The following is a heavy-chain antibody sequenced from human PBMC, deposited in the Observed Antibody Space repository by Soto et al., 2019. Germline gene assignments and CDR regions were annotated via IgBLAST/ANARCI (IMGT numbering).Heavy chain of an antibody. CDR1: GYTLTELS. V-gene: IGHV1-24*01. D-gene: IGHD1-26*01. CDR3: ATVIGSYKTDYYYGMDV. J-gene: IGHJ6*02. CDR2: FDPEDGET. Sequence: ASVKGSCKVSGYTLTELSMHWVRQAPGKGLEWMGGFDPEDGETIYAQKFQGRVTMTEDTSTDTAYMELSSLRSEDTAVYYCATVIGSYKTDYYYGMDVWGQGTTVTVSS.